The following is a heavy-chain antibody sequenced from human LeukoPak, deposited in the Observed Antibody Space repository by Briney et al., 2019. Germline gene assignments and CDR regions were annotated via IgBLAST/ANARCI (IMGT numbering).Heavy chain of an antibody. V-gene: IGHV1-2*02. CDR2: INPKTGGT. Sequence: ASVKVSCKASGYTFTGYYIHWVRQAPGQGLEWMGWINPKTGGTNYAQKFQGRVTMTRDTSISTAYMEMSSLRSDDTALFYCARGPYGSGNYDYWGQGTLVTVSS. J-gene: IGHJ4*02. CDR1: GYTFTGYY. D-gene: IGHD3-10*01. CDR3: ARGPYGSGNYDY.